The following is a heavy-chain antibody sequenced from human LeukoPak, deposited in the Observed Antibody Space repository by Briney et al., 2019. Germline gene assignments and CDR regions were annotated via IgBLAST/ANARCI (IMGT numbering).Heavy chain of an antibody. CDR3: ARALEGSGSYYWFDP. D-gene: IGHD1-26*01. CDR2: ISAYNGNT. Sequence: ASVKVSRKASGYTFTSYGITWVRQAPGQGLEWMGWISAYNGNTNYAQKLQGRVTMTTDTSTSTAYMELRSLRSDDTAVYYCARALEGSGSYYWFDPWGQGTLVTVS. J-gene: IGHJ5*02. V-gene: IGHV1-18*01. CDR1: GYTFTSYG.